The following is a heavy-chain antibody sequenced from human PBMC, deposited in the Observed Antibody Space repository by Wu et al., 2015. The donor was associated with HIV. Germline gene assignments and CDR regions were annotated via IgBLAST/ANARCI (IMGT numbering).Heavy chain of an antibody. CDR3: ARLQSLSGFYSNADY. V-gene: IGHV1-2*02. D-gene: IGHD3-22*01. CDR2: ISPNSGGT. J-gene: IGHJ4*02. Sequence: QVQVVQSGAEVKKPGASVKVSCKASGYTFIGYYMHWVRQAPGQGLEWMGWISPNSGGTNYAQKFQGRVTMTRDTAVSTAYMELNSLRSDDTAVYYCARLQSLSGFYSNADYWGQGTLVTVSS. CDR1: GYTFIGYY.